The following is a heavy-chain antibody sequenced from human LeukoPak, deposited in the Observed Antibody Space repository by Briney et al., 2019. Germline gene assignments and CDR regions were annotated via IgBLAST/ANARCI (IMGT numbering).Heavy chain of an antibody. J-gene: IGHJ6*02. Sequence: GESLKISCKGSGYSFTSYWIGWVRQMPGKGLEWMGIIYPGDSDTRYSPSFQGQVTISADKSISTAYLQWSSLKASDTAMYYCARGDCSSTSCYDCYYYGMDVWGQGTTVTVSS. D-gene: IGHD2-2*01. CDR2: IYPGDSDT. CDR1: GYSFTSYW. CDR3: ARGDCSSTSCYDCYYYGMDV. V-gene: IGHV5-51*01.